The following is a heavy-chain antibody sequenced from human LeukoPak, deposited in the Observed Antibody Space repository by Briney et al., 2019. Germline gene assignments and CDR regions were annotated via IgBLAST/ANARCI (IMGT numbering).Heavy chain of an antibody. CDR1: GFTFSSYW. CDR2: IKEDGSEK. V-gene: IGHV3-7*01. CDR3: ARDRVTTGYYYSYYYMDV. Sequence: GGSLRLSCAASGFTFSSYWISWVRQAPGKGLEWVANIKEDGSEKYYVDCVKGRFTISRDNAKNSLYLQMNSLRAEDTAVYYCARDRVTTGYYYSYYYMDVWGKGTTVTVSS. J-gene: IGHJ6*03. D-gene: IGHD4-11*01.